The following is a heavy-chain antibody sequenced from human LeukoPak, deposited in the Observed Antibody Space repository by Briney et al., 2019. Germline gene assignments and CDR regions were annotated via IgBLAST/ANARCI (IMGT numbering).Heavy chain of an antibody. J-gene: IGHJ6*03. CDR3: ARVGTGYSYGYFYYYYYMDV. CDR1: GYSISSGYY. D-gene: IGHD5-18*01. CDR2: IYYSGST. Sequence: SETLSLTCTVSGYSISSGYYWGWIRQPPGKGLEWIGYIYYSGSTNYNPSLKSRVTISVDTSKNQFSLKLSSVTAADTAVYYCARVGTGYSYGYFYYYYYMDVWGKGTTVTVSS. V-gene: IGHV4-61*01.